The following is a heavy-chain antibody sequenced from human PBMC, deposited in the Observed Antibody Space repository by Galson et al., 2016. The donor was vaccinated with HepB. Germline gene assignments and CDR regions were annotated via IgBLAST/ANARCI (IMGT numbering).Heavy chain of an antibody. J-gene: IGHJ4*02. Sequence: SETLSLTCTVSGASISSNNYYWAWIRQPPGIGLEWIGSIYHVGDTYYNPSLKSRVAIYVDTSKNRFSLQLRSVTAADTAVYYCAKIPRFSDTTGPMFDYWGQGTLVTVSS. V-gene: IGHV4-39*01. CDR3: AKIPRFSDTTGPMFDY. CDR2: IYHVGDT. D-gene: IGHD2/OR15-2a*01. CDR1: GASISSNNYY.